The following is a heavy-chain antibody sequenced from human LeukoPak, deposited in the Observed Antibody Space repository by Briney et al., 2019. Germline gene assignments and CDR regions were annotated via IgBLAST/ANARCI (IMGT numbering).Heavy chain of an antibody. D-gene: IGHD2-2*01. Sequence: GRSLRLSCATSGFTFSNYCMCWVRQPHHQGLDRVANISQDDGDKYYADSLKGRFTISRDNAKNSLYLQMNSLRAEDTAVYSCARVIVGVSGQSDYFDYWGQGTLVTFSS. CDR3: ARVIVGVSGQSDYFDY. CDR1: GFTFSNYC. V-gene: IGHV3-7*01. CDR2: ISQDDGDK. J-gene: IGHJ4*02.